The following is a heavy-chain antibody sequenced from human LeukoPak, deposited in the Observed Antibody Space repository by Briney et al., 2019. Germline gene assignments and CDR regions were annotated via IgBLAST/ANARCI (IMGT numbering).Heavy chain of an antibody. V-gene: IGHV3-48*03. CDR3: ARRSGRRYEY. J-gene: IGHJ4*02. Sequence: GGSLRLSCAASGFTFRSYEMNWVRHAPGRGLEWASHISGGGESTVYPDAVKGRFTISRDNAKNSLYLQMNSLRVEDTGIYYCARRSGRRYEYWGQGVLVTVSP. CDR1: GFTFRSYE. CDR2: ISGGGEST. D-gene: IGHD5-24*01.